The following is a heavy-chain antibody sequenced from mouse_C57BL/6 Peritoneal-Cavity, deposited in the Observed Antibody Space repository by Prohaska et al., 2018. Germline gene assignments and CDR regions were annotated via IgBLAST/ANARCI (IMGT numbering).Heavy chain of an antibody. Sequence: QVQLQQPGAELVKPGASVKLSCKASGYTFTSYWITWVKQRPGQGLEWIEDIYPGSGSTNYNEKFKSKATLTVDTSSSTAYMQLSSLTSEDSAVYYCARGDYYGSSYGYWGQGTTLTVSS. CDR1: GYTFTSYW. CDR3: ARGDYYGSSYGY. J-gene: IGHJ2*01. CDR2: IYPGSGST. D-gene: IGHD1-1*01. V-gene: IGHV1-55*01.